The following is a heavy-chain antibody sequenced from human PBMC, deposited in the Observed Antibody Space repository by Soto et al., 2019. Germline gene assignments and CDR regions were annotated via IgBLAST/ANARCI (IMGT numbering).Heavy chain of an antibody. CDR2: IIPIFGTA. Sequence: QVQLVQSGAEVKKPGSSVKVSCKASGGTFSSYAISWVRQAPGQGLEWMGGIIPIFGTANYAQKFQGRVTITADESTSTAYMELSSLRSEDTAVYYCARGEGMATDYYYYYGMDGWGQGTTVTVSS. D-gene: IGHD5-12*01. J-gene: IGHJ6*02. CDR1: GGTFSSYA. CDR3: ARGEGMATDYYYYYGMDG. V-gene: IGHV1-69*01.